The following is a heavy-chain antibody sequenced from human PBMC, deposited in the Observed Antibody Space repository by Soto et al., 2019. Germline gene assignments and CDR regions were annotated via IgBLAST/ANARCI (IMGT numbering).Heavy chain of an antibody. Sequence: QVQLVQSGAEVKKPGASVKVSCEASGYTFTTYYIHWVRQAPGQGLEWMGIINPSGGSTDYAEKFEGRVSMTRDTSTSTVYMEVSSLTSEDTAVYYCARDLEKGREDFWSGCCYGMDVWGQGTTVTVSS. CDR1: GYTFTTYY. J-gene: IGHJ6*02. CDR2: INPSGGST. D-gene: IGHD3-3*01. V-gene: IGHV1-46*01. CDR3: ARDLEKGREDFWSGCCYGMDV.